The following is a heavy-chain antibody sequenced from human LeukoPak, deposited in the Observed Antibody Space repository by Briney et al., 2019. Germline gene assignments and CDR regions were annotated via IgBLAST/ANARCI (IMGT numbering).Heavy chain of an antibody. CDR3: ARSLVVPAATEAFDI. V-gene: IGHV1-46*01. CDR1: GYTFTHYG. D-gene: IGHD2-2*01. Sequence: ASVKVSCKTSGYTFTHYGISWVRQAPGQGLEWMGIINPSGGSTSYAQKFQGRVTMTRDTSTSTVYMELSSLRSEDTAVYYCARSLVVPAATEAFDIWGQGTMVTVSS. J-gene: IGHJ3*02. CDR2: INPSGGST.